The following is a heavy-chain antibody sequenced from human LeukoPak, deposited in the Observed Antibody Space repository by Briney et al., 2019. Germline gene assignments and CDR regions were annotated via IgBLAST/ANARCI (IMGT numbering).Heavy chain of an antibody. Sequence: KPSETLSLTCTVSGGSISSSSYYWGWIRQPPGKGLEWIGSIYYSGSTYYNPSLKSRVTISVGTSKNQFSLKLSSVTAADTAAYYCARLRGYSSTMVRYYYYYYMDVWGKGTTVTVSS. CDR2: IYYSGST. CDR1: GGSISSSSYY. J-gene: IGHJ6*03. CDR3: ARLRGYSSTMVRYYYYYYMDV. V-gene: IGHV4-39*01. D-gene: IGHD6-13*01.